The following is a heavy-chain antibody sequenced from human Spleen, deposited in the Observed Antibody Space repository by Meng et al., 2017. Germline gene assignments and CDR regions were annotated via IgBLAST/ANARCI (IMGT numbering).Heavy chain of an antibody. D-gene: IGHD2-15*01. CDR1: GFTFSSYD. V-gene: IGHV3-13*01. J-gene: IGHJ6*02. CDR2: ISTAGDT. Sequence: GESLKISCATSGFTFSSYDMHWVRQVTGKGLEWVAGISTAGDTYYPGSVKGRFTISRENAKNSLYLQMNSLRAGDTAVYYCARGKLGSYFYYYGTDVWGQGTTVTVSS. CDR3: ARGKLGSYFYYYGTDV.